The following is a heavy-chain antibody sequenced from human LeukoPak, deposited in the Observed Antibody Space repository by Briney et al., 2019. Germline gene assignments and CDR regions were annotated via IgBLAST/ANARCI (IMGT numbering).Heavy chain of an antibody. D-gene: IGHD4-11*01. V-gene: IGHV1-69*06. Sequence: GASVKVSCKASGYTFTRYGISWVRQAPGQGLEWMGGIIPIFGTANYAQKFQGRVTITADKPTSTAYMELSSLRSEDTAVYYCARGGADYSNYWMNYWGQGTLVTVSS. CDR2: IIPIFGTA. CDR3: ARGGADYSNYWMNY. J-gene: IGHJ4*02. CDR1: GYTFTRYG.